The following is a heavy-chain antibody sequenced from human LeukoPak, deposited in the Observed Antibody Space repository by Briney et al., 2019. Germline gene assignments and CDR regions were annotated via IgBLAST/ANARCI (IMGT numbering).Heavy chain of an antibody. Sequence: SETLSLTCTVSGGSISSFYWSWIRQPPGKGLEWIGYMYYSGSTNYNPSLKSRVTISVDTSKNQFSLKLSSVTAADTAAYYCARVKRSATVTPGGYYYYMDVWGKGTTVTVSS. CDR3: ARVKRSATVTPGGYYYYMDV. CDR2: MYYSGST. D-gene: IGHD4-17*01. CDR1: GGSISSFY. V-gene: IGHV4-59*01. J-gene: IGHJ6*03.